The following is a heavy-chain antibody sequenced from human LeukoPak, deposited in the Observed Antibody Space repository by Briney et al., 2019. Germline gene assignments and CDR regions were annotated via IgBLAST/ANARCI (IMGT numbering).Heavy chain of an antibody. CDR3: ARHPLKGSGSYYLIFDY. V-gene: IGHV4-34*01. CDR2: INHSGST. D-gene: IGHD3-10*01. J-gene: IGHJ4*02. CDR1: GGSFSGYY. Sequence: SETLSLTCAVYGGSFSGYYWSWIRQPPGKGLEWIGEINHSGSTNYNPSLKSRVTISVDTSKNQFSLKLSSVTAADTAVYYCARHPLKGSGSYYLIFDYWGQGTLVTVSS.